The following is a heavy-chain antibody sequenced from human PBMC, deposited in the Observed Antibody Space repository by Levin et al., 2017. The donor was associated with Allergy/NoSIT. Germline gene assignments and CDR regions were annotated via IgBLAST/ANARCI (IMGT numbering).Heavy chain of an antibody. J-gene: IGHJ5*02. Sequence: SVKVSCKASGGTFSSYAISWVRQAPGQGLEWMGGIIPIFGTANYAQKFQGRVTITADGSTSTAYMELSSLRSEDTAVYYCARASGYCSSTSCWYNWFDPWGQGTLVTVSS. D-gene: IGHD2-2*03. CDR2: IIPIFGTA. V-gene: IGHV1-69*13. CDR3: ARASGYCSSTSCWYNWFDP. CDR1: GGTFSSYA.